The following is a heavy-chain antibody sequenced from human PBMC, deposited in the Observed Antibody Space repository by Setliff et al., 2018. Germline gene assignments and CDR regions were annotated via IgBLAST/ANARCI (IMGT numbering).Heavy chain of an antibody. CDR3: AALDWGENFYNVDA. Sequence: PGGSLSLSCGAFGFTFSKYWMYWVRQAPGKGLVWLSRINGDATITNYADSVKGRFTISRDNGRNTLYLQINSPRGEDTGVYFCAALDWGENFYNVDAWGKGTTVTVSS. CDR1: GFTFSKYW. J-gene: IGHJ6*03. D-gene: IGHD7-27*01. V-gene: IGHV3-74*01. CDR2: INGDATIT.